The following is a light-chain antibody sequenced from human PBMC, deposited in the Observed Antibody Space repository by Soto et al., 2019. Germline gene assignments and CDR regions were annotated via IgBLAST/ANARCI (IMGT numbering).Light chain of an antibody. CDR3: QQYGSSPIT. Sequence: DIALTQSLDTLSVSSGARATISCRASQSVSNSYLASYQQKPGQAPRLLIYGASSRATGIPDRFSGSGSGTDFTLTISRLEPEDFAVYYCQQYGSSPITFGQGTRLEIK. CDR2: GAS. V-gene: IGKV3-20*01. J-gene: IGKJ5*01. CDR1: QSVSNSY.